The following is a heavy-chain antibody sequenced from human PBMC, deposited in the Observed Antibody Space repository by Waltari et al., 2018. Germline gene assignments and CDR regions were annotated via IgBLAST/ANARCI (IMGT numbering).Heavy chain of an antibody. CDR2: IYHSGST. D-gene: IGHD2-15*01. CDR3: ARVRGYCSGGSCYFDY. CDR1: GYSISSGYY. J-gene: IGHJ4*02. Sequence: QVKLQESGPGLVKPSETLSLTCAVSGYSISSGYYWGWIRQPPGKGLEWIGSIYHSGSTYYNPSLKSRVTISVDTSKNQFSLKLSSVTAADTAVYYCARVRGYCSGGSCYFDYWGQGTLVTVSS. V-gene: IGHV4-38-2*01.